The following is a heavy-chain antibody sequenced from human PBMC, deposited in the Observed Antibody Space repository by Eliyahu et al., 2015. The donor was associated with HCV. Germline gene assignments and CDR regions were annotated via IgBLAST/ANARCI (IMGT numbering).Heavy chain of an antibody. CDR1: GFSFSSYA. V-gene: IGHV3-64D*06. D-gene: IGHD2-2*01. CDR3: VKTRHVGDCSTTRCYDLDY. CDR2: ISSNGGST. Sequence: EVQLVESGGGLVQPGGSLRLSCSASGFSFSSYAXXWVRQAPGKGLEYVSVISSNGGSTYYADSVKGRFTISRDNSKNTLYLQMSSLRAEDTAVYYCVKTRHVGDCSTTRCYDLDYWGQGTLVTVSS. J-gene: IGHJ4*02.